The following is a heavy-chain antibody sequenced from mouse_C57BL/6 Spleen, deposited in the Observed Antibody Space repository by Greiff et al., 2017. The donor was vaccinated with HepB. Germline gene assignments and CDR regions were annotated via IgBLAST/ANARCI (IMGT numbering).Heavy chain of an antibody. D-gene: IGHD2-1*01. CDR3: ARGGNYGRMAMDY. Sequence: QVHVKQPGAELVKPGASVKMSCKASGYTFTSYWITWVKQRPGQGLEWIGDIYPGSGSTNYNEKFKSKATLTVDTSSSTAYMQLSSLTSEDSAVYYCARGGNYGRMAMDYWGQGTSVTVSS. J-gene: IGHJ4*01. CDR1: GYTFTSYW. V-gene: IGHV1-55*01. CDR2: IYPGSGST.